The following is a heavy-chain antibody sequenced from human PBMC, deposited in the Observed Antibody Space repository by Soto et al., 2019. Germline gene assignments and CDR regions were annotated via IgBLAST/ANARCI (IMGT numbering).Heavy chain of an antibody. V-gene: IGHV1-8*01. Sequence: ASVKVSCKASGYTFTSYDINWVRQATGQGLEWMGWMNPNSGNTGYAQKFQGRVTMTRNTSISTAYMELSSLRSEDTAVYYCAREGSWRGVGYYYYYYMDVWGKGTTVTVSS. CDR2: MNPNSGNT. CDR3: AREGSWRGVGYYYYYYMDV. D-gene: IGHD1-26*01. CDR1: GYTFTSYD. J-gene: IGHJ6*03.